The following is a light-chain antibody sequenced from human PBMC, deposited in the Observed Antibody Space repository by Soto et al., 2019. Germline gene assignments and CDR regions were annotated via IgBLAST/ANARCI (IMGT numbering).Light chain of an antibody. CDR3: QQYNNWPAIT. V-gene: IGKV3-15*01. CDR1: QSVSSN. J-gene: IGKJ5*01. CDR2: DAS. Sequence: EIVMTQSPATLSVSPGERATLSCRASQSVSSNLAWYQQKPGQAPRLLMYDASTRATGIPARFSGSGSGTEFTLPISSLQSEDFAVYYCQQYNNWPAITFGQGTRLEIK.